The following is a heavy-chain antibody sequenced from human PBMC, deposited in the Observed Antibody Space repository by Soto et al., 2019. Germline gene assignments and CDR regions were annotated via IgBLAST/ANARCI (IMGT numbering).Heavy chain of an antibody. Sequence: QVHLVQSGAEVKKPGASVKVSCKASGSAFGAYDIYWVRQAPGQGLEWMGSINPHAGGARYVQQFRDRLTISTDTPKETAYMELRSLTSDDTAIYCCARARLRTPNGVDSFDVWGQGTSVTVS. CDR2: INPHAGGA. D-gene: IGHD2-8*01. V-gene: IGHV1-2*02. CDR3: ARARLRTPNGVDSFDV. CDR1: GSAFGAYD. J-gene: IGHJ3*01.